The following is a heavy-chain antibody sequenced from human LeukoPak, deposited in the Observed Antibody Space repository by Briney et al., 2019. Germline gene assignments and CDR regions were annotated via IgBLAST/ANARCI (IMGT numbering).Heavy chain of an antibody. V-gene: IGHV1-69*06. CDR3: ARGRSGVDRPAFDY. CDR2: IIPIFGTA. D-gene: IGHD1-26*01. Sequence: SVKVSCKASGGTFSSYASSWVRQAPGQGLEWMGRIIPIFGTANYAQKFQGRVTITADKSTSTADMELSSLRSEDTAVYYCARGRSGVDRPAFDYWGQGTLVTVSS. J-gene: IGHJ4*02. CDR1: GGTFSSYA.